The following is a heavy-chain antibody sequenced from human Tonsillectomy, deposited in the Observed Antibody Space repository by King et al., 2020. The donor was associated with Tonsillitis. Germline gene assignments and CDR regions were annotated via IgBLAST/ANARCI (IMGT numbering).Heavy chain of an antibody. CDR3: ARSAYDSSGYFYYYFEY. D-gene: IGHD3-22*01. J-gene: IGHJ4*02. CDR2: IYADDSDT. V-gene: IGHV5-51*01. CDR1: GYSFSSYW. Sequence: QLVQSGAEVTKPGESLKISCKGSGYSFSSYWIGWVRQMPGKGLEWMGIIYADDSDTRYSPSFQGQVTISVEKSMRTAYLQWSSLKASDTAIYYCARSAYDSSGYFYYYFEYWGQGTLVTVSS.